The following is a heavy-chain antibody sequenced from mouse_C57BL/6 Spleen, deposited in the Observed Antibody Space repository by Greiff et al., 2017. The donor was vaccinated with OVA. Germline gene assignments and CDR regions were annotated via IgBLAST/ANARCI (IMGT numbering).Heavy chain of an antibody. CDR3: ARIGDYGRYFDY. J-gene: IGHJ2*01. V-gene: IGHV1-64*01. D-gene: IGHD2-4*01. CDR1: GYTFTSYW. CDR2: IHPNSGSN. Sequence: QVQLQQPGAELVKPGASVKLSCKASGYTFTSYWMHWVKQRPGQGLEWIGMIHPNSGSNNYNEKFKSKATLTVDKSSSTAYMQLSSLTSEDSAVYYCARIGDYGRYFDYWGQGTTLTVSS.